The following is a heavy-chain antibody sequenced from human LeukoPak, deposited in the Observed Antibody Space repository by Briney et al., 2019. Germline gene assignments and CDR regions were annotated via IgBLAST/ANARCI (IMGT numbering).Heavy chain of an antibody. CDR2: IYTSGTT. V-gene: IGHV4-61*02. D-gene: IGHD6-19*01. Sequence: PSQTLSLTCTVSGDSISNGNCYWNWIRQPAGKGLEWIGRIYTSGTTNYNPSLKSRVTMSVDTSKNQFSLELSSVTAADTAMYYCAREPTHWLILRWGPGTLVTVSS. J-gene: IGHJ4*02. CDR1: GDSISNGNCY. CDR3: AREPTHWLILR.